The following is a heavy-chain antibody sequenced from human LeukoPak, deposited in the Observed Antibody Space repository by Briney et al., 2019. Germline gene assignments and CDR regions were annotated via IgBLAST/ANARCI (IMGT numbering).Heavy chain of an antibody. V-gene: IGHV3-66*01. CDR2: LYTSGST. Sequence: GGSLRLSCAASGFTVSSNYMSWVRQAPGKGLEWVSLLYTSGSTYYADSVKGRFTISRDSSKDTLYLQMNDLRGEDTAVYYCAGTTKYYFDYSGQGALVTVSS. CDR3: AGTTKYYFDY. J-gene: IGHJ4*02. D-gene: IGHD1-26*01. CDR1: GFTVSSNY.